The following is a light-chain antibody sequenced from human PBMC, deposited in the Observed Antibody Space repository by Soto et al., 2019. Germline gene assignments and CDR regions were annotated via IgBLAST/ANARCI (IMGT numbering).Light chain of an antibody. V-gene: IGKV3-11*01. CDR1: QSVSSN. Sequence: ENVLTQSPATLSLSPGERATLSCRASQSVSSNLAWYQQKPGQAPRLLIYGASSRATGIPDRFSGSGSGTDFTLTISRLEPEDFAVYYCHQRQSWPRTFGQGTKVDIK. CDR3: HQRQSWPRT. J-gene: IGKJ1*01. CDR2: GAS.